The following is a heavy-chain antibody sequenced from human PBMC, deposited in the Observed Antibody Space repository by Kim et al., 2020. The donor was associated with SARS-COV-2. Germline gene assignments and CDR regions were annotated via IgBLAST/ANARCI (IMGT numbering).Heavy chain of an antibody. CDR3: VVPAANGGAFDI. J-gene: IGHJ3*02. CDR2: ISYDGSNK. Sequence: GGSLRLSCAASGFTFSSYAMHWVRQAPGKGLEWVAVISYDGSNKYYADSVKGRFTISRDNSKNTLYLQMNSLRAEDTAVYYGVVPAANGGAFDIWGQGTMVTVSS. D-gene: IGHD2-2*01. V-gene: IGHV3-30*04. CDR1: GFTFSSYA.